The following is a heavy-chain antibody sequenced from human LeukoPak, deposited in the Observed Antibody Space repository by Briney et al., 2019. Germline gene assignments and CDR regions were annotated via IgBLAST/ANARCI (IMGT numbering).Heavy chain of an antibody. CDR3: ARASRGYCSGGSCYSLDV. D-gene: IGHD2-15*01. Sequence: PSETLSLTCTVSGGSISSGDYYWSWIRQHPGKGLEWIGYIYYSGSTYYNPSLKSRVTISVDTSKNQFSLKLSSVTAADTAVYYCARASRGYCSGGSCYSLDVWGQGTTVTVSS. CDR2: IYYSGST. V-gene: IGHV4-31*03. J-gene: IGHJ6*02. CDR1: GGSISSGDYY.